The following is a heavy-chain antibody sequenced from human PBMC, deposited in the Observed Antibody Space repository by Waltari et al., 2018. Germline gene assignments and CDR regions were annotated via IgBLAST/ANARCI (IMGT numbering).Heavy chain of an antibody. CDR1: GGSISSSSYY. CDR3: ARGRNYDFWSGYRGYYFDY. Sequence: QLQLQESGPGLVKPSETLSLTCTVSGGSISSSSYYWGWIRQPPGKGLEWMGSIYYSGSTYYNPSLKSRVTISVDTSKNQFSLKLSSVTAADTAVYYCARGRNYDFWSGYRGYYFDYWGQGTLVTVSS. D-gene: IGHD3-3*01. CDR2: IYYSGST. V-gene: IGHV4-39*07. J-gene: IGHJ4*02.